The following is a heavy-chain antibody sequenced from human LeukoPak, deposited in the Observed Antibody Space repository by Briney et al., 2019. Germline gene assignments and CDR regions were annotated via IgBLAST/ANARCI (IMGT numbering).Heavy chain of an antibody. CDR1: GGAISGYY. D-gene: IGHD3-10*01. CDR2: IDYSGDT. J-gene: IGHJ4*02. Sequence: PSETLSLTCTVSGGAISGYYWSWIRQPPGEALEWIAYIDYSGDTNSNPSLKSRVTISVDTSKNQFSLKLSSVTAADTAVYYCARVKCYYGSGSYYIPRGVYYFDYWGQGTLVTVSS. CDR3: ARVKCYYGSGSYYIPRGVYYFDY. V-gene: IGHV4-59*12.